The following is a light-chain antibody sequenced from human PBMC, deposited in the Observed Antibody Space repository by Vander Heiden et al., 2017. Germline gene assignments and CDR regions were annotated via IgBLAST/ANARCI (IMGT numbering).Light chain of an antibody. CDR2: QDR. CDR1: KLGDKY. V-gene: IGLV3-1*01. CDR3: QAWDSSTAV. Sequence: SSQLPQPPSVSVSSGQTASITCSGDKLGDKYACWYQQKPGQSPVLVIYQDRKRPSGIPERFSGSNAGNTATLTISGTQAMDEADYYCQAWDSSTAVFGGGTKLTVL. J-gene: IGLJ2*01.